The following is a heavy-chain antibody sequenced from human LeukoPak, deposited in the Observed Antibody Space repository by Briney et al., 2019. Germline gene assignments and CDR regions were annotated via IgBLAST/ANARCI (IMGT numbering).Heavy chain of an antibody. CDR2: ISGDGGST. CDR3: AKVGHSPRLSTDAFDF. Sequence: GGFLRLSCAASGFTFDDYAMHWVRQAPGKGLEWVSLISGDGGSTYYADSVKGRFTISRDNSKNSLYLQMNSLRTEDTALYYYAKVGHSPRLSTDAFDFWGQGTMVTASS. J-gene: IGHJ3*01. V-gene: IGHV3-43*02. D-gene: IGHD3-16*02. CDR1: GFTFDDYA.